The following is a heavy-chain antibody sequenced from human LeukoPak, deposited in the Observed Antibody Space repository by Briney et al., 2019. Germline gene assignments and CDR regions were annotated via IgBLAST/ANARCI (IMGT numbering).Heavy chain of an antibody. CDR1: GGSISGGGYY. Sequence: PSETLSLTCTVSGGSISGGGYYWSWIRQHPGKGREWIGYIYYSGSTNYNPSLKSRVTISVDTSENQFSLNLSSVTSADTAVYYCARGGGSGWSTRPFDDWGQGTLVTVSS. CDR3: ARGGGSGWSTRPFDD. J-gene: IGHJ4*02. CDR2: IYYSGST. D-gene: IGHD6-19*01. V-gene: IGHV4-61*08.